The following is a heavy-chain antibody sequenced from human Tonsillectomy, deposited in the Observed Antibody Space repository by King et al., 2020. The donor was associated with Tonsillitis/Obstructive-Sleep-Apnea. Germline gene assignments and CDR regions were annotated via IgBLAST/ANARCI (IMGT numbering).Heavy chain of an antibody. CDR3: AREGFTSSGSTTYYYYYMDV. V-gene: IGHV3-66*01. Sequence: VQLVESGGGLVQPGGSLRLSCAASGFTVSSNYMNWVRQAPGKGLEWVSIIYSGGSTYYADSVKGRFTIARDNSKNTLYLQMNSLRAEATAVYYCAREGFTSSGSTTYYYYYMDVWGKGTTVTVSS. CDR1: GFTVSSNY. D-gene: IGHD6-6*01. J-gene: IGHJ6*03. CDR2: IYSGGST.